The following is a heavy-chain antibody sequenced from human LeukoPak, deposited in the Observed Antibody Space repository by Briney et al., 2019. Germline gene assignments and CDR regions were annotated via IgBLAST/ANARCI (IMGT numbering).Heavy chain of an antibody. D-gene: IGHD3-22*01. CDR3: ARGADSSGYTDYYYYGMDV. Sequence: PSETLSLTCAVYGGSLSGYYWSWIRQPPGKGLEWIGEINHSGSTNYNPSLKSRVTISVDTSKNQFSLKLSSVTAADTAVYYCARGADSSGYTDYYYYGMDVWGQGTTITVSS. CDR1: GGSLSGYY. V-gene: IGHV4-34*01. CDR2: INHSGST. J-gene: IGHJ6*02.